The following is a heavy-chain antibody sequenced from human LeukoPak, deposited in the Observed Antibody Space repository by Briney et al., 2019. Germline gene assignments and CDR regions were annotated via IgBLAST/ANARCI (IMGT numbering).Heavy chain of an antibody. Sequence: PSATLSLTCDVSHDSITEYYWSWVRQPPGKGLEWIAYIYNFGTTTYNPSLKGRTTISLDTSKNHFSLIMISVTPTDTAVYYCARAKDSRSRIFDSWGQGTLVTVSS. CDR1: HDSITEYY. J-gene: IGHJ4*02. V-gene: IGHV4-59*01. CDR3: ARAKDSRSRIFDS. D-gene: IGHD3-16*02. CDR2: IYNFGTT.